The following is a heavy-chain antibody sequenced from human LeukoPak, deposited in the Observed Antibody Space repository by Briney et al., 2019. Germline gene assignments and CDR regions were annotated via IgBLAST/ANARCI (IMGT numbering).Heavy chain of an antibody. Sequence: GRSLRLSCAASGFTFSSYAMHWVRQAPGKGLEWVAVISYDGSNKYYADSVKGRFTISRDNSKNTLYLQMNSLRAEDTAVYYCARDLGDYDYVWGSYRYTNFDYWGQGTLVTVSS. CDR3: ARDLGDYDYVWGSYRYTNFDY. D-gene: IGHD3-16*02. CDR1: GFTFSSYA. J-gene: IGHJ4*02. V-gene: IGHV3-30-3*01. CDR2: ISYDGSNK.